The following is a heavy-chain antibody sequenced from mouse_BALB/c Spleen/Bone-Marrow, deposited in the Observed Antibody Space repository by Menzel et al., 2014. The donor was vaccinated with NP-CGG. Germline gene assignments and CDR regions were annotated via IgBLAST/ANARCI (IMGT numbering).Heavy chain of an antibody. Sequence: QVTLKECGPGILQPSQTLSLTCSFSGFSLSTSGMSIGWIRQPSGRGLEWLAHIWWNDDKYYNPALKSRLTISKDTSNHQVFLKIASVVTADTATYYCARNNFGNYFDYWGQGTTLTVSS. CDR3: ARNNFGNYFDY. CDR1: GFSLSTSGMS. CDR2: IWWNDDK. D-gene: IGHD2-1*01. J-gene: IGHJ2*01. V-gene: IGHV8-5*01.